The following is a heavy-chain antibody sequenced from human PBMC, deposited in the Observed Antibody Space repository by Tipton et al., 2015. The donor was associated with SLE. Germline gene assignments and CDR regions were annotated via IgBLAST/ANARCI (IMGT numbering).Heavy chain of an antibody. D-gene: IGHD3-22*01. CDR3: ASSYSSAYFSYFFDY. V-gene: IGHV4-4*07. J-gene: IGHJ4*02. CDR2: IYSSGST. Sequence: TLSLTCIVSGVSISNFYWSWIRQPAGKGLEWIGRIYSSGSTNYNPSLKSRVTMSVDTSQNQFSLKLSSVTAADTALYYCASSYSSAYFSYFFDYWGQGTLVTVSS. CDR1: GVSISNFY.